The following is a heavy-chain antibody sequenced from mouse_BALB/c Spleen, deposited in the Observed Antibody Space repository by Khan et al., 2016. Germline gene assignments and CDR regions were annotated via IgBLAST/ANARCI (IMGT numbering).Heavy chain of an antibody. V-gene: IGHV4-1*02. Sequence: EVKLLESGGGLVQPGGSLKLSCAASGFDFRRYWMSWVRQAPGKGLEWIGEINPDSRTINYSPSLKDKFTISRDNAKSTLYLQMSKVRAEDTALYYCARAGYYGYFAYWGQGTLVSVSA. D-gene: IGHD1-1*01. CDR2: INPDSRTI. J-gene: IGHJ3*01. CDR3: ARAGYYGYFAY. CDR1: GFDFRRYW.